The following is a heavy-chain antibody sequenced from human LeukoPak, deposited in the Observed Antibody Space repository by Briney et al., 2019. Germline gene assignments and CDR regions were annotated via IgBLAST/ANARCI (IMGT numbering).Heavy chain of an antibody. CDR1: GFTFSSYQ. CDR2: ISSSSSAI. J-gene: IGHJ4*02. CDR3: ARASTYCSSTTCYFDY. V-gene: IGHV3-48*02. D-gene: IGHD2-2*01. Sequence: PGGSLRLSCAASGFTFSSYQMNWDRQAPGKGLEWVSYISSSSSAIYYADSVKGRFTISRDNAKNSLYLQMNSLRDEDTAVYYCARASTYCSSTTCYFDYWGQGTLVTVSS.